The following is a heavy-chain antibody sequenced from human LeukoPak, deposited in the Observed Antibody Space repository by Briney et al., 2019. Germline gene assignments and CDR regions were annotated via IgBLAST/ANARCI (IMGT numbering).Heavy chain of an antibody. D-gene: IGHD6-13*01. CDR3: ARSRSSSWYTSGY. Sequence: SETLSLTCTVSGGSISTYYWSWIRQPPGKGLEWIGFIYYSGSTNYNPSLKSRLTISVDTSKNQFSLKLSSVTAADTAVYYCARSRSSSWYTSGYWGQGTLVTVSS. CDR1: GGSISTYY. CDR2: IYYSGST. J-gene: IGHJ4*02. V-gene: IGHV4-59*01.